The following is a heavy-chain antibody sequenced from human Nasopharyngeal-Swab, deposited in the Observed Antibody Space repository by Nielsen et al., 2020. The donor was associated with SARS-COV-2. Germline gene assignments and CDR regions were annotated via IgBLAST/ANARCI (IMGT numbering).Heavy chain of an antibody. CDR2: IDLGGGT. D-gene: IGHD6-19*01. V-gene: IGHV4-4*02. J-gene: IGHJ1*01. CDR3: VRHGVSGWCFRD. CDR1: AASLSSRYG. Sequence: SQTLSLTCAASAASLSSRYGWCWVRQPPGKGLEWNGQIDLGGGTAYNPSLRSRATISVDPPKNPLFLNLNSVTAADTATYYCVRHGVSGWCFRDWGQGTLVTVSS.